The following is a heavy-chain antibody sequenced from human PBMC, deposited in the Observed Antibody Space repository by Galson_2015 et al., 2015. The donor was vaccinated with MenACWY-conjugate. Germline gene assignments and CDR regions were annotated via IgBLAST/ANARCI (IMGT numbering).Heavy chain of an antibody. CDR1: GFTFNNYW. CDR3: ARDNNWSFDS. V-gene: IGHV3-74*01. D-gene: IGHD1-1*01. Sequence: SRSRCCASSGFTFNNYWMHWGRLPPGKGLEWISYIKADGSFSNYADSVKGRFTISTDNAKNMVYLQMDGLGDEDTAVYFCARDNNWSFDSWGQGTLVTVSS. CDR2: IKADGSFS. J-gene: IGHJ4*02.